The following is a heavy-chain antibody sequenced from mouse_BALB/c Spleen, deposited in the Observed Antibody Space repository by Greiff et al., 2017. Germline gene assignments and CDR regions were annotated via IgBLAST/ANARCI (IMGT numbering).Heavy chain of an antibody. CDR2: IDPENGDT. Sequence: EVQLQQSGAELVRSGASVKLSCTASGFNIKDYYMHWVKQRPEQGLEWIGWIDPENGDTEYAPKFQGKATMTADTSSNTAYLQLSSLTSEDTAVYYCNAWGAMDYLGQGTSVTVSS. CDR1: GFNIKDYY. CDR3: NAWGAMDY. V-gene: IGHV14-4*02. J-gene: IGHJ4*01.